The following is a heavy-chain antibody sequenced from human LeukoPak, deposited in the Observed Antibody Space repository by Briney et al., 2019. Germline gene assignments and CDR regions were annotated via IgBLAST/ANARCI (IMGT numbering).Heavy chain of an antibody. D-gene: IGHD3-3*01. J-gene: IGHJ6*02. Sequence: ASVKVSGKASGYTFTGYYMHWVRQAPGQGLEWMGRINPNSGGTNYAQKFQGRVTMTRDTSISTAYMELSRLRSDDTAVYYCARVTIFGVVNGMDVWGQGTTVTVSS. CDR2: INPNSGGT. CDR1: GYTFTGYY. CDR3: ARVTIFGVVNGMDV. V-gene: IGHV1-2*06.